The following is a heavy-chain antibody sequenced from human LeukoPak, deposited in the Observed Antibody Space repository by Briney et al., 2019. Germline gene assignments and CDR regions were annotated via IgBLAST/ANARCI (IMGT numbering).Heavy chain of an antibody. V-gene: IGHV4-61*01. CDR1: GGSISSGSYY. D-gene: IGHD6-13*01. CDR2: IYYSGST. Sequence: SETLSLTCTVSGGSISSGSYYWSWIRQPPGRGLEWIGYIYYSGSTNYNPSLKSRVTISVDTSKNQFSLKLSSVIAADTAVYYCASSTGSRSYYYYYMDVWGKGTTVTISS. CDR3: ASSTGSRSYYYYYMDV. J-gene: IGHJ6*03.